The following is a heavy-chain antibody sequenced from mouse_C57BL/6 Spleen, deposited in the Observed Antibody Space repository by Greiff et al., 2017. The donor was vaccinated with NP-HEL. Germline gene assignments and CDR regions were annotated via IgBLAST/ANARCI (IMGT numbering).Heavy chain of an antibody. CDR3: ARTSITTVVEYAMDY. J-gene: IGHJ4*01. D-gene: IGHD1-1*01. V-gene: IGHV2-9-1*01. CDR2: IWTGGGT. CDR1: GFSLTSYA. Sequence: VKVEESGPGLVAPSQSLSITCTVSGFSLTSYAISWVRQPPGKGLEWLGVIWTGGGTNYNSALKSRLSISKDNSKSQVFLKMNSLQTDDTARYYCARTSITTVVEYAMDYWGQGTSVTVSS.